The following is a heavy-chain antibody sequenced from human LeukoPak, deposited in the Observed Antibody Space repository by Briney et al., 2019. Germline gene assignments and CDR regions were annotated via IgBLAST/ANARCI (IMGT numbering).Heavy chain of an antibody. V-gene: IGHV3-53*01. Sequence: GGTLRLSCAASGFTFSSYAMSWVRQAPGKGLEWVSIIYSGGSTFYADSVKGRFTISRDNSKNTLYLQMNSLRAEDTAVYYCARGGSYLSAFDIWGQGTMVTVSS. CDR2: IYSGGST. CDR1: GFTFSSYA. D-gene: IGHD1-26*01. CDR3: ARGGSYLSAFDI. J-gene: IGHJ3*02.